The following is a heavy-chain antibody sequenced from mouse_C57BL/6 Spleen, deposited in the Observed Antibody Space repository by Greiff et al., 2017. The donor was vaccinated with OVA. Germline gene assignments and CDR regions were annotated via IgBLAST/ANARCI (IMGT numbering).Heavy chain of an antibody. CDR3: ASPSNLFAY. Sequence: EVKVEESGPGLVKPSQSLSLTCSVTGYSITSGYYWNWIRQFPGNKLEWMGYISYDGSNNYNPSLKNRISITRDTSKNQFFLKLNSVTTEDTATYYCASPSNLFAYWGQGTLVTVSA. V-gene: IGHV3-6*01. CDR2: ISYDGSN. CDR1: GYSITSGYY. D-gene: IGHD4-1*01. J-gene: IGHJ3*01.